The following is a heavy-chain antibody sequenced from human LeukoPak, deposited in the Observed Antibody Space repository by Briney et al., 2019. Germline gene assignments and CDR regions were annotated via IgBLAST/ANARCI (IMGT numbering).Heavy chain of an antibody. J-gene: IGHJ4*02. CDR2: ISSSSSYI. CDR1: GFTFSSYS. Sequence: GGSLRLSCAASGFTFSSYSMNWVRQAPGEGLEWVSSISSSSSYIYYADSVKGRFTISRDNAKNSLYLQMNSLRAEDTAVYYCARTLYYDSSGSGKWGQGTLVTVSS. V-gene: IGHV3-21*01. D-gene: IGHD3-22*01. CDR3: ARTLYYDSSGSGK.